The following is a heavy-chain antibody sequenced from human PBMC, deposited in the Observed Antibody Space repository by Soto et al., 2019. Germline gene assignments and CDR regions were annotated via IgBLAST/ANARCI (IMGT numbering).Heavy chain of an antibody. Sequence: GGSLRLSCTASGFTFGDYVMGWVRQAPGKGLEWVGFIRTKAYGGTTEYAASVKGRFSISRDDSKSIAYLQMNSLKTEDTAVYFCIRETNYYYDSSGYPDCWGQGTLVTVS. J-gene: IGHJ4*02. CDR1: GFTFGDYV. CDR2: IRTKAYGGTT. CDR3: IRETNYYYDSSGYPDC. D-gene: IGHD3-22*01. V-gene: IGHV3-49*04.